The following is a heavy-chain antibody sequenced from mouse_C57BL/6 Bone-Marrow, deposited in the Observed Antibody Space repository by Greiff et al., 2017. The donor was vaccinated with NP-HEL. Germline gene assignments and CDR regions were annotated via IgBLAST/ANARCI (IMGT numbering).Heavy chain of an antibody. J-gene: IGHJ2*01. V-gene: IGHV1-62-2*01. CDR3: ARREDGRLRRRTDFDY. CDR1: GYTFTEYT. CDR2: FYPGSGSI. Sequence: VKLMESGAELVKPGASVKLSCKASGYTFTEYTIHWVKQRSGQGLEWIGWFYPGSGSIKYNEKFKDKATLTADKSSSTVYMELSKLTSEDSAVFFCARREDGRLRRRTDFDYWGQGTTLTVSS. D-gene: IGHD2-4*01.